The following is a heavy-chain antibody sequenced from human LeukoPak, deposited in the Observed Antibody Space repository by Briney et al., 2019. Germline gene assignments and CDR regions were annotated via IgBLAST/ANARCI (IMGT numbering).Heavy chain of an antibody. Sequence: ASVKVSCKASGGTFSSYAISWVRQAPGQGLEWMGGIIPIFGTANYAQTFQGRVTITADESTSTAYMELSSLRSEDTVVYYCARGRGGQPPYYYYFDYWGQGTLVTVSS. J-gene: IGHJ4*02. CDR2: IIPIFGTA. CDR3: ARGRGGQPPYYYYFDY. V-gene: IGHV1-69*13. CDR1: GGTFSSYA. D-gene: IGHD2-21*01.